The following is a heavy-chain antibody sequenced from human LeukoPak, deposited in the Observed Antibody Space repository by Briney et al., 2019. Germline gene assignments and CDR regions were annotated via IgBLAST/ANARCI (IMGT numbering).Heavy chain of an antibody. CDR2: ISGNNDNP. CDR3: ARDGTSTDDY. Sequence: GASVKVSCKASGYTFINFGINWVRQAPGQGLEWIAWISGNNDNPNYGQKFQGRFTVTTDSSTSTAYMELRNLRSDDTAVYYCARDGTSTDDYWGQGTLVTVSS. D-gene: IGHD2-2*01. J-gene: IGHJ4*02. CDR1: GYTFINFG. V-gene: IGHV1-18*01.